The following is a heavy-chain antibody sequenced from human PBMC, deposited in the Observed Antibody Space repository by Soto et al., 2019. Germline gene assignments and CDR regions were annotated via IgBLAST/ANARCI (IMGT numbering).Heavy chain of an antibody. V-gene: IGHV4-61*01. CDR1: VGSVSSGSYY. CDR3: ARTPETGVNWFDP. CDR2: IYYSGST. J-gene: IGHJ5*02. Sequence: SEPLSLTCTVSVGSVSSGSYYWSCILQPPGKGLEWIGYIYYSGSTNYNPSLKIRVTISVDTSKNQFSLKLSSVTAADTAVYYCARTPETGVNWFDPWGQGTLVTVSS. D-gene: IGHD7-27*01.